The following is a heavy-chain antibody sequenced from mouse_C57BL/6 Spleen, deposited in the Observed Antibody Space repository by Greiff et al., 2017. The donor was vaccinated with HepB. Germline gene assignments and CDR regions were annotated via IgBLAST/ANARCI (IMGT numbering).Heavy chain of an antibody. V-gene: IGHV1-9*01. CDR2: ILPGSGST. J-gene: IGHJ3*01. D-gene: IGHD2-5*01. Sequence: QVHVKQSGAELMKPGASVKLSCKATGYTFTGYWIEGVKQRPGHGLEWIGEILPGSGSTNYNEKFKGKATFTADTSSNTAYMQLSILTTEDSAIYFCARPFTYYSNYLDFAYWGQGTLVTVSA. CDR1: GYTFTGYW. CDR3: ARPFTYYSNYLDFAY.